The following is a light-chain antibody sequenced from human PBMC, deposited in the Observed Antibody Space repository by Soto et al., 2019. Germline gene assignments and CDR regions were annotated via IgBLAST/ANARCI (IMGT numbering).Light chain of an antibody. CDR1: SSDVGGYNY. CDR2: DVS. J-gene: IGLJ2*01. CDR3: CSYAGSYTFHVV. V-gene: IGLV2-11*01. Sequence: QSALTQPRSVSGSPGQSVTICCTGTSSDVGGYNYVSWYQQHPGKAPKLMIYDVSKRPSGVPDRFSGSKSGNTASLTISGLQAEDEADYYCCSYAGSYTFHVVFGGGTKLTVL.